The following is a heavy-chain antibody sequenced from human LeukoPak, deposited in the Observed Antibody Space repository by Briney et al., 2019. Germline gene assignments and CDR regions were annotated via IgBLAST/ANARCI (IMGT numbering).Heavy chain of an antibody. Sequence: SETLSLTCTVSGGSTSSSSYYWGWIRQPPGKGLEWIGSIYYSGSTYYNPSLKSRVTISVDTSKNQFSLKLSSVTAADTAVYYCAIPYDEGGYYRFWGQGTLVTVSS. V-gene: IGHV4-39*01. CDR1: GGSTSSSSYY. J-gene: IGHJ4*02. CDR3: AIPYDEGGYYRF. D-gene: IGHD3-10*01. CDR2: IYYSGST.